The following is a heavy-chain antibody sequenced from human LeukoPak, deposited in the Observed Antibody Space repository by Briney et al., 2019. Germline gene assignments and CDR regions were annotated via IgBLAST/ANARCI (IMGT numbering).Heavy chain of an antibody. Sequence: GASVKVSCKASGGTFSSYAISWVRQAPGQGLEWMGGIIPIFGTANYAQKFQGRVTITADESTSTAYMELSSLRSEDTAVYCCARAGGSCQSSRCYYYYMDVWGKGTTVTISS. CDR3: ARAGGSCQSSRCYYYYMDV. CDR1: GGTFSSYA. J-gene: IGHJ6*03. CDR2: IIPIFGTA. D-gene: IGHD2-15*01. V-gene: IGHV1-69*13.